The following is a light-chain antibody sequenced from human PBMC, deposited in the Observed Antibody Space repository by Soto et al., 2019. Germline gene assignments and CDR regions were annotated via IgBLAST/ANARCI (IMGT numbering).Light chain of an antibody. CDR1: QDISSW. CDR2: TAS. Sequence: DIRITQSPSSVSASVGDRVTITCRASQDISSWLAWYQQKPGKAPKVLIYTASNLESGVPPRFRGSGSGTDFTLTISSLQPEDFATYYCQQAHSFPLTFGGGTKVDIK. CDR3: QQAHSFPLT. J-gene: IGKJ4*01. V-gene: IGKV1D-12*01.